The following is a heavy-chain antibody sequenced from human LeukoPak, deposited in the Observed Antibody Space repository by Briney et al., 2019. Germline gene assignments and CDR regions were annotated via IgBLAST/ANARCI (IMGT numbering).Heavy chain of an antibody. Sequence: SETLSLTCTVSGGSINSYYWSWIRQPPGKGLEWIGYIYYTGSTNYNPSLKSRVTISIDTSKNQFSLNLGSVTAADTAVYYCANSSRPHWFDPWGQGTLVTVSS. CDR2: IYYTGST. D-gene: IGHD6-13*01. J-gene: IGHJ5*02. CDR1: GGSINSYY. CDR3: ANSSRPHWFDP. V-gene: IGHV4-59*01.